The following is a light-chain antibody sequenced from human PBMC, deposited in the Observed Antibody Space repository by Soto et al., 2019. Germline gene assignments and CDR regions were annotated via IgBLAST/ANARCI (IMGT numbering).Light chain of an antibody. CDR1: QSISSY. CDR3: XXXYSTPPA. CDR2: AAS. J-gene: IGKJ1*01. Sequence: DIQMTQSPSSLSASVGDRVTITCRASQSISSYLNWYQQKPGKAPKLLIYAASSVQSGVPSRFSGSGLGTDFTLTISSLQPEXSATXXXXXXYSTPPAFGQGTKVEIK. V-gene: IGKV1-39*01.